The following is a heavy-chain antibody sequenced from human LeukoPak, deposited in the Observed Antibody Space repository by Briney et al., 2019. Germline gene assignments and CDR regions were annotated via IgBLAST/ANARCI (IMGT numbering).Heavy chain of an antibody. Sequence: PSETLSLTCSVSGGSFSSYYWSWIRQPPGKGLEWIGYMYYSGSINYNPSLKSRVTISIDTSRNQFSLKLSSVTAADTAVYYCARGKPQTSYSSSWYRGYYMDVWGKGTTVTVSS. J-gene: IGHJ6*03. CDR3: ARGKPQTSYSSSWYRGYYMDV. D-gene: IGHD6-13*01. V-gene: IGHV4-59*12. CDR2: MYYSGSI. CDR1: GGSFSSYY.